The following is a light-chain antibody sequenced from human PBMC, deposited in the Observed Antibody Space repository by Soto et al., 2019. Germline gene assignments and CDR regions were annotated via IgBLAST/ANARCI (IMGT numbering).Light chain of an antibody. CDR3: QQYNSYSQWT. V-gene: IGKV1-5*03. CDR2: KAS. Sequence: IHRTQSPSTLSASVGDRVTITCRASQSISSWLAWYQQKPGKAPKLLIYKASSLESGVPSRFSGSGSGTEFTLTISSLQPDDFATYYCQQYNSYSQWTFGQGTKVDI. J-gene: IGKJ1*01. CDR1: QSISSW.